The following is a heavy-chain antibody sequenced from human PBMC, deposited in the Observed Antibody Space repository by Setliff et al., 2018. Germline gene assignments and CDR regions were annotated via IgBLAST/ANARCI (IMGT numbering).Heavy chain of an antibody. CDR2: IKGDGSEK. V-gene: IGHV3-7*01. Sequence: GGSLRLSCAASGFTFINYWMSWVRQAPGKGLEWVANIKGDGSEKFYLDSVKGRFTIPRDNAKNSLYLQMNSLRADDTAVYFCARLVDYYYYYMDVWGKGTTVTVSS. CDR3: ARLVDYYYYYMDV. CDR1: GFTFINYW. J-gene: IGHJ6*03. D-gene: IGHD2-2*01.